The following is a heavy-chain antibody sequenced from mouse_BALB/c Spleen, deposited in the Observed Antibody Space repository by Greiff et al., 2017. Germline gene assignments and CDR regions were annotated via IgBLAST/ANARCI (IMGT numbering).Heavy chain of an antibody. CDR2: INPSSGYT. Sequence: VQLVESGAELARPGASVKMSCKASGYTFTSYTMHWVKQRPGQGLEWIGYINPSSGYTNYNQKFKDKATLTADKSSSTAYMQLSSLTSEDSAVYYCAREDYGYVDYAMDYWGQGTSVTVSS. D-gene: IGHD1-2*01. J-gene: IGHJ4*01. V-gene: IGHV1-4*01. CDR3: AREDYGYVDYAMDY. CDR1: GYTFTSYT.